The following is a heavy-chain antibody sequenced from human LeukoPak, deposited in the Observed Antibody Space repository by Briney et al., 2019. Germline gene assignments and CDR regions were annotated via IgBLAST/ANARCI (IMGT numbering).Heavy chain of an antibody. CDR3: ARGAPYSSSWNYYYYMDV. CDR2: INPNSGGT. J-gene: IGHJ6*03. CDR1: GYIFTTYD. D-gene: IGHD6-13*01. Sequence: ASVKVSCKASGYIFTTYDINWVRQAPGQGLEWMGWINPNSGGTNYAQKFQGRVTMTRDTSISTAYMELSRLRSDDTAVYYCARGAPYSSSWNYYYYMDVWGKGTTVTISS. V-gene: IGHV1-2*02.